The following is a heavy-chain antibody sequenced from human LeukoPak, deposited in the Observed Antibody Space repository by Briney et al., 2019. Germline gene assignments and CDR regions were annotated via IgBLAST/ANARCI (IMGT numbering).Heavy chain of an antibody. CDR3: ARGISKQLVPLIDY. J-gene: IGHJ4*02. CDR2: TYYRSKWYN. Sequence: SQTLSLTCAISGDSVSSNSAAWNWIRQSPSRGLEWLGRTYYRSKWYNDYAVSVKSRITINPDTSKNQFSLQLNSATPEDTAVYYCARGISKQLVPLIDYWGQGTLVTVSS. CDR1: GDSVSSNSAA. V-gene: IGHV6-1*01. D-gene: IGHD6-6*01.